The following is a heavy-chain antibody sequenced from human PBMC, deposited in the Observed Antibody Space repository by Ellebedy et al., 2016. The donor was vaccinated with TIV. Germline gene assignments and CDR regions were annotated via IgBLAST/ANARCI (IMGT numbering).Heavy chain of an antibody. J-gene: IGHJ3*02. D-gene: IGHD3-22*01. V-gene: IGHV3-74*01. CDR1: GFTFSSYA. CDR3: AREDGSSGYSDAFDI. Sequence: GESLKISCAASGFTFSSYAMHWVRQAPGKGLVWVSRINRDGTSTSYADSVQGRFTISRDNAKNTLYLQMNSLRAEDTAVYYRAREDGSSGYSDAFDIWGQGTMVTVSS. CDR2: INRDGTST.